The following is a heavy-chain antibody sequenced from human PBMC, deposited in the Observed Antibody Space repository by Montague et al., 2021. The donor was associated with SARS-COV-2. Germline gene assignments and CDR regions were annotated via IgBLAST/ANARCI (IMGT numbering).Heavy chain of an antibody. Sequence: TLSLTCTVSGTSIRSGSYYWTWIRQHPGKGLEWIGYIFHTGRAYYNPSLETRVNISVDTSNNLFSLRLSSVTAADTAMYFCARVRLFYYLDYWGQGTLVTVSS. CDR2: IFHTGRA. CDR1: GTSIRSGSYY. CDR3: ARVRLFYYLDY. V-gene: IGHV4-31*03. D-gene: IGHD2/OR15-2a*01. J-gene: IGHJ4*02.